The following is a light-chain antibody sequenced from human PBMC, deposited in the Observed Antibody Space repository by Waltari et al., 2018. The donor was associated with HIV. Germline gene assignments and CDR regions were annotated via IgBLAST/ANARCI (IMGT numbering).Light chain of an antibody. V-gene: IGLV3-10*01. CDR3: YSTDSSGNHGV. J-gene: IGLJ3*02. Sequence: SYELTQPPSVSVSPGQPARIPCSGDALSKKYAYWYQQKSGQAPVLVIYEDSKRPSGSPERCSGSSSVILATFTISGVQVEDEADYYCYSTDSSGNHGVFGGGTKLTVL. CDR1: ALSKKY. CDR2: EDS.